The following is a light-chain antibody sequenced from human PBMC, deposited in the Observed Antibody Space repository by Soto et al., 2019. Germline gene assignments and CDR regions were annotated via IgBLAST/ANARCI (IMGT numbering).Light chain of an antibody. CDR2: DAS. CDR3: QQCDNLPPYT. CDR1: QDISNY. V-gene: IGKV1-33*01. J-gene: IGKJ2*01. Sequence: DLQMTQSPSSLSASVGDRVTITCQASQDISNYLNWYQQKPGKAPQLLNYDASNLETGVPSRFSGSGTVTDFNFTIRSRQTEDIPTYYSQQCDNLPPYTFGQGTKLEIK.